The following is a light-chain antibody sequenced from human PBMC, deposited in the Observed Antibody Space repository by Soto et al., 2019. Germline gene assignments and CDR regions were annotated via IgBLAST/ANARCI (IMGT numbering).Light chain of an antibody. V-gene: IGLV1-44*01. CDR3: AAWDDSLNVHYV. CDR2: SNN. CDR1: SSNIGSNT. Sequence: QSVLTQPPSASGTPGQRVTISCSGSSSNIGSNTVNWYQQLPGTAPKLLIYSNNQRPSGVPDRFSGSKSGTSASLAISGLQSEDEADYYCAAWDDSLNVHYVFGTGTQLTVL. J-gene: IGLJ1*01.